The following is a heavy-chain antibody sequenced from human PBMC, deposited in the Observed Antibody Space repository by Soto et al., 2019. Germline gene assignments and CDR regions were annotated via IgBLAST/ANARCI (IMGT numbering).Heavy chain of an antibody. CDR3: TADVPQLGFGEHDF. V-gene: IGHV3-15*07. CDR2: IKSKTDGGTS. J-gene: IGHJ4*02. CDR1: GFTFTSAW. Sequence: EVQMVESGGGLVKPGGSLRLSCAASGFTFTSAWMNWVRQAPVKGLEWVGRIKSKTDGGTSRYDEPVKGRFTISRDDSKTKVYLQMNSLKTEDTAIYFCTADVPQLGFGEHDFWGQGTLVTVSS. D-gene: IGHD3-10*01.